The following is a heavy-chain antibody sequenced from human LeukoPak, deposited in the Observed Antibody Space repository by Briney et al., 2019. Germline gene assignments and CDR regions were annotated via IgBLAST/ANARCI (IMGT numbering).Heavy chain of an antibody. CDR1: GGSFSGYY. Sequence: SETLSLTCAVYGGSFSGYYWSWIRQPPGKGLEWIGEINHSGSTNYNPSLKSRVTISVDTSKNPFSLKLSSVTAADTAVYYCARGSRVVVPAAANRARYYFDYWGQGTLVTVSS. V-gene: IGHV4-34*01. D-gene: IGHD2-2*01. J-gene: IGHJ4*02. CDR3: ARGSRVVVPAAANRARYYFDY. CDR2: INHSGST.